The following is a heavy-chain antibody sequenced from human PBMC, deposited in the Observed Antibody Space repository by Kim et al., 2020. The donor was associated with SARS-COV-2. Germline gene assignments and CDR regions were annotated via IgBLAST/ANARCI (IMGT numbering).Heavy chain of an antibody. CDR2: IYYSGST. V-gene: IGHV4-31*03. CDR1: GGSISSGGYY. Sequence: SETLSLTCTVSGGSISSGGYYWSWIRQHPGKGLEWIGYIYYSGSTYYNPSLKSRVTISVDTSKNQFSLKLSSVTAADTAVYYCARERIAAAGTNWFDPWGQGTLVTVSS. J-gene: IGHJ5*02. CDR3: ARERIAAAGTNWFDP. D-gene: IGHD6-13*01.